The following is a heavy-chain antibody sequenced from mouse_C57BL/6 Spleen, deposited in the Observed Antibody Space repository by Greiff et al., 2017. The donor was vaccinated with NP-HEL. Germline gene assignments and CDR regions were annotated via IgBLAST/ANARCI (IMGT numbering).Heavy chain of an antibody. D-gene: IGHD4-1*01. J-gene: IGHJ2*01. Sequence: DVQLVESGGDLVKPGGSLKLSCAASGFTFSSYGMSWVRQTPDKRLEWVATISSGGSYTYYPDSGKGRFTISRDNAKNTLYLQMSSLKSEDTAMYYCARGNWDYFDYWGQGTTLTVSS. V-gene: IGHV5-6*01. CDR1: GFTFSSYG. CDR3: ARGNWDYFDY. CDR2: ISSGGSYT.